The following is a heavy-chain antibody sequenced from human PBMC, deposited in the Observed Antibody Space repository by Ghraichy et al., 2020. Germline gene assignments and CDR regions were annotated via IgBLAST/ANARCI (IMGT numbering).Heavy chain of an antibody. CDR3: ARGLGTSGTTD. Sequence: ASVKVSCKTCGPPFITSLITSLLLARLHLVEWMGWISMQSGDTKYALRLQGRLTLTADAPSHTAYLYLESLSSDDTAVYFCARGLGTSGTTDWGQGTLVTVSS. CDR2: ISMQSGDT. CDR1: GPPFITSL. D-gene: IGHD1-1*01. J-gene: IGHJ4*02. V-gene: IGHV1-18*04.